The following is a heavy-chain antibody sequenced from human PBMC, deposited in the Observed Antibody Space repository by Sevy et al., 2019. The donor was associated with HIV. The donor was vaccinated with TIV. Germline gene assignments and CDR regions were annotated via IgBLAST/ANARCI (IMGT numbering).Heavy chain of an antibody. J-gene: IGHJ4*02. Sequence: GESLKISCNGSGYSFTSYWIGWVRQMPGKGLEWMGIIYPGDSDTRYSPSFQGQVTISADKSISTAYLQWSSLKASDTAMYYCARPYSSGWSITDSWGQGTLVTVSS. CDR1: GYSFTSYW. CDR2: IYPGDSDT. D-gene: IGHD6-19*01. V-gene: IGHV5-51*01. CDR3: ARPYSSGWSITDS.